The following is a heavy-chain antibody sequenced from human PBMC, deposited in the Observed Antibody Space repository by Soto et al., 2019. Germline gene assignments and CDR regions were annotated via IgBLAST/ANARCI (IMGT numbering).Heavy chain of an antibody. V-gene: IGHV3-21*01. Sequence: EVQLVESGGGLVKPGGSLRLSGEASGFTFSSYSMNWVRQAPGKGLEWVSSISSSSSYIYYADSVKGRFTISRDNAKNSLYLQMNSLRAEDTAVYYCARDPTPSGMDVWGQGTTVTVSS. J-gene: IGHJ6*02. CDR2: ISSSSSYI. CDR1: GFTFSSYS. CDR3: ARDPTPSGMDV.